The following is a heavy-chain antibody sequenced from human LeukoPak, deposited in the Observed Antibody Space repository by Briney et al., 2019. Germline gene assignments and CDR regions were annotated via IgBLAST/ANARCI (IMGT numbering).Heavy chain of an antibody. D-gene: IGHD5-18*01. J-gene: IGHJ2*01. CDR1: GFTFSSYE. CDR2: ISGSGGST. Sequence: GGSLRLSCAASGFTFSSYEMNWVRQAPGKGLEWVSAISGSGGSTYYADSVKGRFTISRDNSKNTLYLQMNSLRAEDTAVYYCAKVSLGYSYGDDDWYFDLWGRGTLVTVSS. CDR3: AKVSLGYSYGDDDWYFDL. V-gene: IGHV3-23*01.